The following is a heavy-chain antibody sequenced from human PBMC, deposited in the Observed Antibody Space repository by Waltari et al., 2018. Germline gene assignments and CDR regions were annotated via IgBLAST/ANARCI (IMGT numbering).Heavy chain of an antibody. CDR3: ARLPTGYPNWVDP. D-gene: IGHD6-13*01. Sequence: QLQLQESGPGLVKPSETLSLSCFVSGASVRSYSWAWIRQSPGKGLEWIGTMHTNGNTYYNPSLNSRVSISVDMSKNQFSLKLSSLTAADTAVYYCARLPTGYPNWVDPWGQGTLVTVSS. CDR2: MHTNGNT. J-gene: IGHJ5*02. CDR1: GASVRSYS. V-gene: IGHV4-39*01.